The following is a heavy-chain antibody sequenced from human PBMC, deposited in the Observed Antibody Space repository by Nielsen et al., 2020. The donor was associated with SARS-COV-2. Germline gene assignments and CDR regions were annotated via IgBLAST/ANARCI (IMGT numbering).Heavy chain of an antibody. D-gene: IGHD1-14*01. CDR3: AKDRIPDGLWEIDY. J-gene: IGHJ4*02. V-gene: IGHV3-23*01. CDR2: ILGSGAAT. CDR1: GFTFGTYT. Sequence: GESLKISCTVSGFTFGTYTISWVRQPPGKGLQWVAGILGSGAATFYADFVKGRFTVSRDNSMNTVYLEMSRLRSEDTALYFCAKDRIPDGLWEIDYWGQGTRVTVSS.